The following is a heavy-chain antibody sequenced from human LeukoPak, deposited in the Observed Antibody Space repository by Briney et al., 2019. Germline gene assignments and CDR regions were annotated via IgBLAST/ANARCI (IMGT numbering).Heavy chain of an antibody. V-gene: IGHV4-4*09. CDR1: GGSISSYY. D-gene: IGHD1-1*01. Sequence: SETLSLTCTVSGGSISSYYWSWIRQPPGKGLEWIGYIYTSGSTNYNPSLKSRVTISVDTSKNQFSLKLSSVTAADTAVYYCARSGNYYYYCMDVWGKGTTVTVSS. CDR3: ARSGNYYYYCMDV. CDR2: IYTSGST. J-gene: IGHJ6*03.